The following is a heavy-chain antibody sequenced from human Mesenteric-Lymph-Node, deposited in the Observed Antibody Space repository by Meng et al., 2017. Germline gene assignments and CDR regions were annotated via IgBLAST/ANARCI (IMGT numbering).Heavy chain of an antibody. CDR3: AKPRETYYYGSGTFDY. D-gene: IGHD3-10*01. CDR1: GFTFSSYA. Sequence: GESLKISCAASGFTFSSYAVSWVRQAPGKGLEWVSSISGTDDITDYADSVKGRFTISRDNSKNTLYLQMNSLRVEDTAVYYCAKPRETYYYGSGTFDYWGQGTLVTVSS. V-gene: IGHV3-23*01. CDR2: ISGTDDIT. J-gene: IGHJ4*02.